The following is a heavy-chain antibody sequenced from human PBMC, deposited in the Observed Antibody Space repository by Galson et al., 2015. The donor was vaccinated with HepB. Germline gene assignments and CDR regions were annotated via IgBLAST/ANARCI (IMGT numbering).Heavy chain of an antibody. V-gene: IGHV3-20*04. CDR1: GFTFDDYG. D-gene: IGHD5-18*01. Sequence: SLRLSCAASGFTFDDYGMSWVRQAPGKGLEWVSGINWNGGSTGYADSVKGRFTISRDNAKNSLYLQMNSLRAEDTAVYYCAREGNWDTAMYYYYMDVWGKGTTVTVSS. J-gene: IGHJ6*03. CDR2: INWNGGST. CDR3: AREGNWDTAMYYYYMDV.